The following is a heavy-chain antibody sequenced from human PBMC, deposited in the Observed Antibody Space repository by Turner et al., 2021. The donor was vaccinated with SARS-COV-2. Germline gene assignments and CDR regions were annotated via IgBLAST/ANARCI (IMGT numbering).Heavy chain of an antibody. CDR2: TSYDGSNK. J-gene: IGHJ4*02. D-gene: IGHD6-19*01. Sequence: QVQLVESGGGVVQPGRSLRLSCAASGFTFSSYGMHWVRQAPGKGLEWVAVTSYDGSNKYYADSVKGRFTISRDNSKNTLYLQMNSLRAEDTAVYYCAKEDSYSSGWYGDYFDYWGQGTLVTVSS. V-gene: IGHV3-30*18. CDR3: AKEDSYSSGWYGDYFDY. CDR1: GFTFSSYG.